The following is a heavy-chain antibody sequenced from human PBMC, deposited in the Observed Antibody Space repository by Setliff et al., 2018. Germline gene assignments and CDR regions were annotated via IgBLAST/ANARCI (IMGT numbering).Heavy chain of an antibody. CDR1: GGSITTGGYY. CDR3: ARYSSPYYYMDV. V-gene: IGHV4-31*03. J-gene: IGHJ6*03. D-gene: IGHD5-18*01. Sequence: PSEPLSLTCTVSGGSITTGGYYWSWIRQHPGEGLEWIGYIYHSGTTYYNPSLESRVRLSVDTSNSQFSLKLSSVTAADRAIYFCARYSSPYYYMDVWGTGIAVTVSS. CDR2: IYHSGTT.